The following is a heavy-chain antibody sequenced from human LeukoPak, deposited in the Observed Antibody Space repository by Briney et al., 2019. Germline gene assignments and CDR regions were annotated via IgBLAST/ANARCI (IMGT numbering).Heavy chain of an antibody. D-gene: IGHD3-3*01. CDR2: GHHSGST. CDR1: GGSIRSHF. CDR3: ARGKDDFWSGYYIDY. J-gene: IGHJ4*02. V-gene: IGHV4-59*11. Sequence: SETLSLTCTFSGGSIRSHFWNWVRQPPGKGLEWIGFGHHSGSTMYNPSLNSRVALSVDASKNQFSLKLSSVTAADTAVYYCARGKDDFWSGYYIDYWGQGTLVTVSS.